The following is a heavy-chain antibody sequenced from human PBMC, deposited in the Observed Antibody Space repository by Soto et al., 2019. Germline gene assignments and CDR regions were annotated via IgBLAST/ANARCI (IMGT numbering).Heavy chain of an antibody. CDR3: AKDVESGWYEAFDY. V-gene: IGHV4-59*01. D-gene: IGHD6-19*01. Sequence: SETLSLTCSVSGGSISSYYWSWIRQSPGKRLEWIGTVYYNGSTNYNPSLKSRVTISLDTSKNQFSLKLSSVTAADTAVYYCAKDVESGWYEAFDYWAREPWSPSPQ. J-gene: IGHJ4*02. CDR1: GGSISSYY. CDR2: VYYNGST.